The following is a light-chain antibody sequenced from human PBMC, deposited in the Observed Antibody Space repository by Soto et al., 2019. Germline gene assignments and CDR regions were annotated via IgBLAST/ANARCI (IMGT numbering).Light chain of an antibody. CDR2: ANS. CDR1: SSNIGNNL. J-gene: IGLJ7*01. Sequence: QSALTQPPSASGTPGQSVTISCSGSSSNIGNNLVYWYQQVPGTAPKLLIYANSQRPSGVPDRFSGSKSGTSASLAISGLRSEDEADYYCVAWDDSLRCAVFGGGTQLTVL. CDR3: VAWDDSLRCAV. V-gene: IGLV1-47*01.